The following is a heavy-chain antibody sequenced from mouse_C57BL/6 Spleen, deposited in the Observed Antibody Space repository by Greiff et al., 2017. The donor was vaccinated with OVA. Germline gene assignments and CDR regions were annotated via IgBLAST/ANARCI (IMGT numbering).Heavy chain of an antibody. CDR2: IHPNSGST. V-gene: IGHV1-64*01. CDR3: ARSHYGNYDAMDY. CDR1: GYTFTSYW. Sequence: VQLQQSGAELVKPGASVKLSCKASGYTFTSYWMHWVKQRPGQGLEWIGMIHPNSGSTNYNEKFKSKATLTVDKSSSTAYMQLSSLTSEDSAVYYCARSHYGNYDAMDYWGQGTSVTVSS. D-gene: IGHD2-1*01. J-gene: IGHJ4*01.